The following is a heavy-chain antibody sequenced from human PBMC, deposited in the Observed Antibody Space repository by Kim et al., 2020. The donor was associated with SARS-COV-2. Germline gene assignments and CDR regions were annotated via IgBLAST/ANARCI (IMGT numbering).Heavy chain of an antibody. Sequence: SVKVSCKASGGTFSSYAISWVRQAPGQGLEWMGGIIPIFGTANYAQKFQGRVTITADESTSTAYMELSSLRSEDTAVYYCARDMVRGVEDDAFDIWGQGTMVTVSS. J-gene: IGHJ3*02. D-gene: IGHD3-10*01. CDR3: ARDMVRGVEDDAFDI. CDR2: IIPIFGTA. CDR1: GGTFSSYA. V-gene: IGHV1-69*13.